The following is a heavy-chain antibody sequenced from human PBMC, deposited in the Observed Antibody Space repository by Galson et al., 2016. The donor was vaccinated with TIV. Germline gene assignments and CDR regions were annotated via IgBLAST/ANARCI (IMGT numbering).Heavy chain of an antibody. J-gene: IGHJ3*02. Sequence: SLRLSCAASEFTFSRHAMHWVRQAPGKGLEWVAMISYDGTNNNYADSVKGRFTISRDNSKNTVFLQMGSLSAGDTAVYYCARDHTPSIVVASDAFDIWGQGTMVAVSS. D-gene: IGHD3-22*01. CDR1: EFTFSRHA. CDR2: ISYDGTNN. V-gene: IGHV3-30*15. CDR3: ARDHTPSIVVASDAFDI.